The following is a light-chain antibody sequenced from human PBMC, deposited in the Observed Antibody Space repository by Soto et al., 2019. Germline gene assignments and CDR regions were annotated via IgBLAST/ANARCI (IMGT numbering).Light chain of an antibody. CDR3: QTWGTGIVV. CDR2: LNSDGSH. CDR1: SGHSSYA. Sequence: QSVLTQSPSASASLGASVKLTCTLSSGHSSYAIAWHQQQPEKGPRYLMKLNSDGSHNKGDGIPDRFSGSSSGAERYLTIPSLQSXXEADYYCQTWGTGIVVFGGGTKLTVL. V-gene: IGLV4-69*01. J-gene: IGLJ2*01.